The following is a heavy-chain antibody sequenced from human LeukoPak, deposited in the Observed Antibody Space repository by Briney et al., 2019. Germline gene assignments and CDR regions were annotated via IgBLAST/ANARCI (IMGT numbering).Heavy chain of an antibody. J-gene: IGHJ4*02. V-gene: IGHV4-59*05. CDR1: GGSISSYY. CDR2: IYHSGST. D-gene: IGHD6-19*01. CDR3: ARHRDSGWTPYDY. Sequence: SETLSLTCTVSGGSISSYYWSWIRQPPGKGLEWIGSIYHSGSTYYNPSLKSRVTISVDTSKNQFSLKMSSVTAADTAVYYCARHRDSGWTPYDYWGQGTLVTVSS.